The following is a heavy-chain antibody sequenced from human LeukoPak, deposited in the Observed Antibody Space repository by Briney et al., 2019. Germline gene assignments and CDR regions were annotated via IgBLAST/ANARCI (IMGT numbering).Heavy chain of an antibody. CDR2: ISYDGSNK. V-gene: IGHV3-30*18. Sequence: GGSLRLPCAASGFTFSSYGMHWVRQAPGKGLEWVAVISYDGSNKYYADSVKGRFTISRDNSKNTLYLQMNSLRAEDTAVYYCAKDGPYSSGWYIPYYFDYWGQGTLVTVSS. D-gene: IGHD6-19*01. J-gene: IGHJ4*02. CDR3: AKDGPYSSGWYIPYYFDY. CDR1: GFTFSSYG.